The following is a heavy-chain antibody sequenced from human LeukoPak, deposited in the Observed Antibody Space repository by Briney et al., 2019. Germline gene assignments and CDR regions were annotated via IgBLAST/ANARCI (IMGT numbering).Heavy chain of an antibody. J-gene: IGHJ4*02. CDR3: AKRGETSSEDYYYIDY. D-gene: IGHD3-22*01. V-gene: IGHV3-23*01. CDR1: GFTFSNFA. Sequence: PGGSLRLSWVASGFTFSNFAMSCVREAPGKGLDCVSTIRGSGEETKSADSAKGGFTISRDNSKTTLYLQMNSLRPEDTAVYFCAKRGETSSEDYYYIDYWGQGTLVTVSS. CDR2: IRGSGEET.